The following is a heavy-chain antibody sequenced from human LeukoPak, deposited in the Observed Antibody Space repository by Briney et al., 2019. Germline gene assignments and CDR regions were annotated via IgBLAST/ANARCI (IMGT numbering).Heavy chain of an antibody. V-gene: IGHV3-30*04. CDR2: ISYDGSNK. D-gene: IGHD6-13*01. CDR1: GFTFSSYA. CDR3: ARDRVRAAAGTHYYYGMDV. Sequence: GGSLRLSCAASGFTFSSYAMHWVRQAPGKGLEWVAVISYDGSNKYYADSVKGRFTISRDNSKNTLYLQMNSLRAEDTAVYYCARDRVRAAAGTHYYYGMDVWGQGTTVTDSS. J-gene: IGHJ6*02.